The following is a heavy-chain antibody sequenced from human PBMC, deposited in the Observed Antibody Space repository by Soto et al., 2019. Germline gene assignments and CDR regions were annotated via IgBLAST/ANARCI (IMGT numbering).Heavy chain of an antibody. CDR1: GFTFSSYG. J-gene: IGHJ4*02. D-gene: IGHD3-10*01. V-gene: IGHV3-30*18. CDR3: AKDGNVLLWFGELPKDSYYFDY. CDR2: ISYDGSNK. Sequence: GGSLRLSCAASGFTFSSYGMHWVRQAPGKGLEWVAVISYDGSNKYYADSVKGRFTISRDNSKNTLYLQMNSLRAEDTAVYYCAKDGNVLLWFGELPKDSYYFDYWGQGTLVTV.